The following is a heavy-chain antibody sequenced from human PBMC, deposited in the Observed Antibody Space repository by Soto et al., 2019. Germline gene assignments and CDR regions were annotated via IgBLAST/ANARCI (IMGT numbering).Heavy chain of an antibody. CDR3: ARGLGPDV. V-gene: IGHV3-48*01. Sequence: EVQLVESGGGLVQPGGSLRLSCAASGFSFSSFSMNWVRQAPGKGLEWVSYIGSSGSIIYYADSVKGRFTISRDKAKNSVYLQMNSLRADDTAVYYCARGLGPDVWGKGTTVTVSS. CDR2: IGSSGSII. J-gene: IGHJ6*04. D-gene: IGHD1-26*01. CDR1: GFSFSSFS.